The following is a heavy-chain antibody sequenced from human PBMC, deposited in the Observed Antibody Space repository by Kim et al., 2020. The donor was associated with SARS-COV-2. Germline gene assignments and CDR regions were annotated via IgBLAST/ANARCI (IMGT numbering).Heavy chain of an antibody. CDR3: AGSPMVMSWFDP. Sequence: NSNPSLRSRVTISVDTSKNQFSLKLSSVTAADTAVYYCAGSPMVMSWFDPWGQGTLVTVSS. J-gene: IGHJ5*02. D-gene: IGHD5-18*01. V-gene: IGHV4-59*01.